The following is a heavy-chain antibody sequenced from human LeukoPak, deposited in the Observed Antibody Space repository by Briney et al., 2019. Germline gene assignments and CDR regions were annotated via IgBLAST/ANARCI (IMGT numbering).Heavy chain of an antibody. D-gene: IGHD1-7*01. CDR2: ISSSSSYI. Sequence: PGGSLRLSCAASGFTFSSYSMNWVRQAPGKGLEWVSSISSSSSYIYYADSVKGRFTISRDNAKNSLYLQMNSLRAEDTAVYYCARGQVYNWNYEGYFDYWGQGTLVTVSS. V-gene: IGHV3-21*01. CDR1: GFTFSSYS. CDR3: ARGQVYNWNYEGYFDY. J-gene: IGHJ4*02.